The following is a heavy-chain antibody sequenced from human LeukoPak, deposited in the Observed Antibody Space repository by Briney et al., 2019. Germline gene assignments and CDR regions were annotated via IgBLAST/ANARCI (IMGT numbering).Heavy chain of an antibody. V-gene: IGHV7-4-1*02. CDR3: ARDLGSSWFRQPYAFDI. J-gene: IGHJ3*02. D-gene: IGHD6-13*01. CDR2: INTNTGNP. Sequence: GASVKVSCKASGYTFTSYAMNWVRQAPGQGLEWMGWINTNTGNPTYAQGFTGRFVFSLDTSVSTAYLQISSLKAEDTAVYYCARDLGSSWFRQPYAFDIWGQGTMITVSS. CDR1: GYTFTSYA.